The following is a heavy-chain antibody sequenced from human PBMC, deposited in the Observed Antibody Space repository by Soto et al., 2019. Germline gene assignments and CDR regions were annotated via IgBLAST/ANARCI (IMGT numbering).Heavy chain of an antibody. D-gene: IGHD6-25*01. J-gene: IGHJ5*02. CDR1: GGTFSSYA. CDR3: ARDGHSATLQVHGFDP. CDR2: IIPIFGTA. Sequence: PVKGSCKASGGTFSSYALSWVRQSPGQGLEWMGGIIPIFGTANYAQKFQGRVTITADESTSTAYMELSSLRSEDTAVYYCARDGHSATLQVHGFDPWGQGTLVSVSS. V-gene: IGHV1-69*13.